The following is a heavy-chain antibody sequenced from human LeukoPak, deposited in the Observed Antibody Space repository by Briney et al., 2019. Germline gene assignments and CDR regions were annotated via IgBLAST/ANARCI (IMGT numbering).Heavy chain of an antibody. CDR3: ARVPSNYRTHYYSYSYMDV. CDR1: GDSVSSNSAA. D-gene: IGHD4-11*01. J-gene: IGHJ6*03. Sequence: SQTLSLTCAISGDSVSSNSAAWDCIRQSPSRGLEWLGRTYYRSKWYIEYAVSVQSRMTINPDTSKNQFSLHLNSVTPEDTAVYYCARVPSNYRTHYYSYSYMDVWGKGTTVTVSS. CDR2: TYYRSKWYI. V-gene: IGHV6-1*01.